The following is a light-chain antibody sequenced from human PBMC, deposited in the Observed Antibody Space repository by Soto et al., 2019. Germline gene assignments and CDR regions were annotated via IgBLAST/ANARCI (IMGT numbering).Light chain of an antibody. CDR3: QQYGSSPWT. CDR1: QSVSAR. J-gene: IGKJ1*01. CDR2: GAS. V-gene: IGKV3-20*01. Sequence: VLSMSAAALSLSPRESATLSCMASQSVSARLAWYKHKPGQPPRLLIYGASSRATDTPDRFSGSASGTDFTLTISRLEPEDFAVYYCQQYGSSPWTFGQGTKVDIK.